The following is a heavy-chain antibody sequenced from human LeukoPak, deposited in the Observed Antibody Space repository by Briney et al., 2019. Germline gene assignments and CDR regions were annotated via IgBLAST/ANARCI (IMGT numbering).Heavy chain of an antibody. Sequence: ASVKVSCKASGYTFTGYYMHRVRQAPGQGLEWMGWINPNSGGTNYAQKFQGRVTMTRDTSISTAYMELSRLRSDDTAVYYCARELDGSGWSHFDYWGQGTLVTVSS. CDR2: INPNSGGT. CDR1: GYTFTGYY. V-gene: IGHV1-2*02. D-gene: IGHD6-19*01. CDR3: ARELDGSGWSHFDY. J-gene: IGHJ4*02.